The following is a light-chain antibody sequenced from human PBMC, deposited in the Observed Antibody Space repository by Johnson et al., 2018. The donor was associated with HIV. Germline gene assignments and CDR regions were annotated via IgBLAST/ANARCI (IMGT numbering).Light chain of an antibody. V-gene: IGLV1-51*01. CDR1: SSNIGNNY. CDR3: GTWDSSLSAGGANYG. Sequence: QAVLTQPPSVSAAPGQKVTISCSGTSSNIGNNYVSWYQQFTGTAPKLVIHDNNKRPSGIPDRFSGSKSGTSATLGITGLQTGDEADYYCGTWDSSLSAGGANYGFGTGTKVTVL. CDR2: DNN. J-gene: IGLJ1*01.